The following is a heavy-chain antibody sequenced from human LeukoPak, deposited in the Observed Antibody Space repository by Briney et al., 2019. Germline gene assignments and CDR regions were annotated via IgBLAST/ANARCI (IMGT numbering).Heavy chain of an antibody. CDR2: IYYSGST. Sequence: SGTLSLTCTVSGGSISSYYWSWIRQPPGKGLVWMGCIYYSGSTNNNPSPKSRVTISVDTSKNQFSLKLSSVTAADTAVYYCARAEYSYGALFDYWGQGTLVTVSS. CDR3: ARAEYSYGALFDY. J-gene: IGHJ4*02. D-gene: IGHD5-18*01. CDR1: GGSISSYY. V-gene: IGHV4-59*01.